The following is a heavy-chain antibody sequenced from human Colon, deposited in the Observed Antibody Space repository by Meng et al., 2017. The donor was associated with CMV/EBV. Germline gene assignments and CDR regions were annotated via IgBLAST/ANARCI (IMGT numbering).Heavy chain of an antibody. V-gene: IGHV1-18*01. CDR1: GYTFTNFG. J-gene: IGHJ4*02. CDR3: ARELARGGY. Sequence: QVQLLQSGAEGKKPWASGNVSFKTSGYTFTNFGISWVRQAPGQGLEWMAYISPYNGDTNYAQRFQGRVALTTDTSTSTVYMELGSLTSDDTAMYYCARELARGGYWGQGTLVTVSS. CDR2: ISPYNGDT.